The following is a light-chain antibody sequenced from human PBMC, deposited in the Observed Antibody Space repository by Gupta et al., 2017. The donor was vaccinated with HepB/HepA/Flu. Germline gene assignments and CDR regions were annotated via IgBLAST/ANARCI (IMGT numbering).Light chain of an antibody. CDR3: QQSYSTPWT. CDR1: QSISSY. CDR2: AAS. J-gene: IGKJ1*01. V-gene: IGKV1-39*01. Sequence: DIQMTPSPSSLSASVGDRVTITCRASQSISSYLNWYQQKPGKAPKLLIYAASSLQSGVPSRFSGSGSGTDFTLTISSLQPEDFATYYGQQSYSTPWTFGQGTKVEIK.